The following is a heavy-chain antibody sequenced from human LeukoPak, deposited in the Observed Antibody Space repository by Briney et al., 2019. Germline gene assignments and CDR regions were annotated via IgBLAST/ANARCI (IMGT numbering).Heavy chain of an antibody. CDR1: GGSVSSGGYS. Sequence: PSETLSLTCTVSGGSVSSGGYSWSWIRQPPGKGLEWIGYIYHSGSTYYNPSLKSRVTISVDRSKNQFSLKLSSVTAADTAVYYCARTSIAARRANAFDIWGQGTMVTVSS. D-gene: IGHD6-6*01. CDR2: IYHSGST. V-gene: IGHV4-30-2*01. CDR3: ARTSIAARRANAFDI. J-gene: IGHJ3*02.